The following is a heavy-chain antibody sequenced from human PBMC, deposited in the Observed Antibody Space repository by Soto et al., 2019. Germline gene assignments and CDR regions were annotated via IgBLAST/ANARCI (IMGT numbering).Heavy chain of an antibody. CDR1: GFIFGDFA. V-gene: IGHV3-9*01. J-gene: IGHJ6*02. Sequence: EVQLVESGGGLVQPGGSLRLSCAASGFIFGDFAMHWVRQAPGKGLEWVSSITWKRASIAYADSVKGRFTISRDNAKNSLYLQMNNLRPEDAALYYCTKEVYGMGYDYYGRDVWGQGTKVIVSS. CDR3: TKEVYGMGYDYYGRDV. CDR2: ITWKRASI. D-gene: IGHD2-8*01.